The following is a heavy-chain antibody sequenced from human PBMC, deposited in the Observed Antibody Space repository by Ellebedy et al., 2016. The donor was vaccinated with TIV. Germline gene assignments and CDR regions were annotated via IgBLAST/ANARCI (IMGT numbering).Heavy chain of an antibody. CDR1: GFTFSSYA. CDR2: LSGSGGST. Sequence: PGGSLRLSCVASGFTFSSYAMSWVRQAPGKGLEWVSSLSGSGGSTYYADSLKGRFTISRDNSKNTLYLQMNSLRAEDTAVYYCAKRVTMVREVITYYHYAMDVWGQGTTVTVSS. V-gene: IGHV3-23*01. J-gene: IGHJ6*02. D-gene: IGHD3-10*01. CDR3: AKRVTMVREVITYYHYAMDV.